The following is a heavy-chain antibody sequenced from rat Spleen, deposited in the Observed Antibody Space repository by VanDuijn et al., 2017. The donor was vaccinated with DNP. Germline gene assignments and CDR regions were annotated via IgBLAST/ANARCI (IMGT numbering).Heavy chain of an antibody. CDR1: GFTFSNYG. D-gene: IGHD5-1*01. CDR2: ISTGGGNT. Sequence: EVQLVESGGGLVQPGRSLKLSCAASGFTFSNYGMAWVRQAPTKGLEWVASISTGGGNTYYRDSVKGRFTISRDNAKRTLYLQMDSLRSEETDTYYCARVQLGYYALDAWGQGTSVTVSS. CDR3: ARVQLGYYALDA. V-gene: IGHV5S11*01. J-gene: IGHJ4*01.